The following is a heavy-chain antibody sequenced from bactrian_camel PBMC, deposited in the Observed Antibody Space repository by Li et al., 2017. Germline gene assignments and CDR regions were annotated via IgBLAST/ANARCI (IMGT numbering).Heavy chain of an antibody. CDR1: RDSYDYYS. J-gene: IGHJ6*01. Sequence: HVQLVESGGGSAVAGGSLRLSCTFTRDSYDYYSMGWFRQAPGKEREGVANIDGHDVARYADSVKGRFTISRDAKTTVYLQMSSAKPEDTAVYYCAARKWYLTFPRRLQRCGPFGTLSTASWDQGTQVTVS. V-gene: IGHV3S60*01. CDR3: AARKWYLTFPRRLQRCGPFGTLSTAS. CDR2: IDGHDVA. D-gene: IGHD2*01.